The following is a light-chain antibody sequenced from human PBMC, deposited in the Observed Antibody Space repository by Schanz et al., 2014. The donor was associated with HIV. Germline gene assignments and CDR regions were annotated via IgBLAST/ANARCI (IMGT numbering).Light chain of an antibody. J-gene: IGKJ2*01. CDR2: DAS. Sequence: DIQMTQSPSTLSASVGDRISITCRASQTIGRLLAWYQQKPGRPPKLLIYDASNLETGVPPRFSGSGSGTDFTLTISSLQIEDLATYFCQQSLSSPYTFGQGTKLEI. CDR3: QQSLSSPYT. V-gene: IGKV1-39*01. CDR1: QTIGRL.